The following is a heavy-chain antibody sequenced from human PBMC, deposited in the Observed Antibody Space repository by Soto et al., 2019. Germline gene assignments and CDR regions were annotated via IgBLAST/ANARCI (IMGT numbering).Heavy chain of an antibody. CDR3: ARDAGVPYDH. Sequence: QVQVRESGPGLVKPAETLSLTCTVSGAPITINYWSWIRQAPGKGLEWIGYIYYSGSTTYNPSLMSLVTMSADTSKDQFSLKLNSVTVADTAVYYCARDAGVPYDHWGHGILVTVSS. V-gene: IGHV4-59*01. CDR2: IYYSGST. J-gene: IGHJ4*01. D-gene: IGHD2-8*01. CDR1: GAPITINY.